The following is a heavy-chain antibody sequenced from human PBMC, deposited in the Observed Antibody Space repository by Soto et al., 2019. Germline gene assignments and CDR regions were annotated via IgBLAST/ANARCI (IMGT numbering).Heavy chain of an antibody. CDR1: GFTVSSYG. Sequence: GGSLRLSCVASGFTVSSYGMHWVRQAPGKGLEWVAAISYDGSGKYYMDSVKGRFTISRDNTKNSLYLQMNSLGDDDTAVYYCARDGYHYVMDLWGQGTTVTVSS. J-gene: IGHJ6*02. CDR3: ARDGYHYVMDL. CDR2: ISYDGSGK. V-gene: IGHV3-30*03.